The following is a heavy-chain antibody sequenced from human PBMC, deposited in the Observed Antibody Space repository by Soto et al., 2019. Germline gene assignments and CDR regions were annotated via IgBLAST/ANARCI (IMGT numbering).Heavy chain of an antibody. CDR2: IYWDDDK. J-gene: IGHJ4*02. D-gene: IGHD6-6*01. CDR3: AHTSEKYSSSDY. CDR1: GFSLSTSGVG. V-gene: IGHV2-5*02. Sequence: SGPTLVNPTQTLTLTCTFSGFSLSTSGVGVGWIRQPPGKALEWLALIYWDDDKRYSPSLKSRLTITKDTSKNQVVLTMTNMDPLDTATYYCAHTSEKYSSSDYWGQGTLVTVSS.